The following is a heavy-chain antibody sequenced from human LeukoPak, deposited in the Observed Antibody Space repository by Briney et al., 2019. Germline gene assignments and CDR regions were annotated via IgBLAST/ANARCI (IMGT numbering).Heavy chain of an antibody. V-gene: IGHV1-18*04. CDR2: ISANNGNT. Sequence: ASVKVSCKASGYTFISYGISWMRQAPGQGLEWMGWISANNGNTKYAQKLQGRVTMTTDTSTSTAYMELRSLRSDDTAVYYCARRCSGGCQKSDYYYGMDVWGQGTTVTVSS. J-gene: IGHJ6*02. CDR1: GYTFISYG. D-gene: IGHD2-15*01. CDR3: ARRCSGGCQKSDYYYGMDV.